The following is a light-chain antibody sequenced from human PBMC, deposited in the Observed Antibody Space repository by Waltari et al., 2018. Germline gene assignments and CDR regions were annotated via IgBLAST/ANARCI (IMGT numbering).Light chain of an antibody. CDR1: QDIRSN. V-gene: IGKV1-17*01. CDR2: YAN. CDR3: QHATSYPLT. Sequence: DIQMSQSTSSLSASVGDRVTITCRASQDIRSNLNWYQQKPGKAPKGLIYYANILASGVPSRFRGSGSGTEYNFTISSRQPEDFASYYCQHATSYPLTFGGGTRVEIK. J-gene: IGKJ4*01.